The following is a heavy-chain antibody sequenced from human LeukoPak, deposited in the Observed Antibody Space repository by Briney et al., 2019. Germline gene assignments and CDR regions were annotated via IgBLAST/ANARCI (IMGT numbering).Heavy chain of an antibody. CDR3: ARQGRIQLWSTKYYYYYMDV. D-gene: IGHD5-18*01. CDR2: IYISGST. J-gene: IGHJ6*03. V-gene: IGHV4-4*09. Sequence: SETLSLTCTVSGGSISSYYWSWIRQPPGKGQEWIGYIYISGSTNYNPSLKSRVTISVDTSKNQFSLKLSSVTAADTAVYYCARQGRIQLWSTKYYYYYMDVWGKGTTVTVSS. CDR1: GGSISSYY.